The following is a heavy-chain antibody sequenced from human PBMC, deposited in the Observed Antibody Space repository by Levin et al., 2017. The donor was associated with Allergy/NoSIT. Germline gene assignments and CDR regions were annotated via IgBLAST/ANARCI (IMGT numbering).Heavy chain of an antibody. CDR2: IKSKIDGGTT. Sequence: GGSLRLSCAASGFTFNNAWMSWVRQAPGKGLEWVGRIKSKIDGGTTDYAAPVKGRFIISRDDSKNTLFLQMNSLITEDTAVYYCTTDHLSYTYYYLSGSPAVDIWGQGTMVTVSS. J-gene: IGHJ3*02. CDR3: TTDHLSYTYYYLSGSPAVDI. V-gene: IGHV3-15*01. D-gene: IGHD3-10*01. CDR1: GFTFNNAW.